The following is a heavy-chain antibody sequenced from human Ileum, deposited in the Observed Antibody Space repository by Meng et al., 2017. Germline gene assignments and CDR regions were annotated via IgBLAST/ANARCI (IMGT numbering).Heavy chain of an antibody. CDR3: ARGPPADS. J-gene: IGHJ4*02. Sequence: QVQLQESDPGLVKPSETLSLTCSVSGASVSSDYWSWIRQPPGKGLEWIAYVYNTGSSNYNPSLKSRVTISVDTSSNQFSLRLTSVTAADTAVYYCARGPPADSWGPGILVTVSS. V-gene: IGHV4-59*02. CDR2: VYNTGSS. CDR1: GASVSSDY.